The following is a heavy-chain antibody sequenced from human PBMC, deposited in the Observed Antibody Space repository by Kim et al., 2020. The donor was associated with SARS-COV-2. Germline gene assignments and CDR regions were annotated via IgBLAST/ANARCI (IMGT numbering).Heavy chain of an antibody. D-gene: IGHD3-22*01. Sequence: DSANGRFTNSRDNAKNSLYLQMNSLRAEDTAVYYCARGSSGYYNYYYGMDVWGQGTTVTVSS. V-gene: IGHV3-20*03. J-gene: IGHJ6*02. CDR3: ARGSSGYYNYYYGMDV.